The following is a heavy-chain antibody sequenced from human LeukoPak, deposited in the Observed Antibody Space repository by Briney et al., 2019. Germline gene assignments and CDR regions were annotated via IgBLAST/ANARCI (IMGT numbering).Heavy chain of an antibody. CDR2: ISYDGSTK. CDR1: GFTFSSYT. D-gene: IGHD3-22*01. Sequence: PGGSLRLSCAASGFTFSSYTMHWVRQAPGKGLEWVAVISYDGSTKYYADSMKGRFTISRDNSKNTLYLQMNSLRAEDTAVYYCAREGYYDSSGYSEAGIDYWGQGSLVTVSS. CDR3: AREGYYDSSGYSEAGIDY. V-gene: IGHV3-30*04. J-gene: IGHJ4*02.